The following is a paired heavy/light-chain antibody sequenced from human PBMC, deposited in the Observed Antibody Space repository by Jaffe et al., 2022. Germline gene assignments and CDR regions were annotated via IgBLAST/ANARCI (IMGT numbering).Heavy chain of an antibody. CDR2: IYHSGST. Sequence: QVQLQESGPGLVKPSETLSLTCAVSGYSISSGYYWGWIRQPPGKGLEWIGSIYHSGSTYYNPSLKSRVTISVDTSKNQFSLKLSSVTAADTAVYYCARLRGSSGWYGGKSGLALDYWGQGTLVTVSS. D-gene: IGHD6-19*01. CDR3: ARLRGSSGWYGGKSGLALDY. V-gene: IGHV4-38-2*01. J-gene: IGHJ4*02. CDR1: GYSISSGYY.
Light chain of an antibody. Sequence: SYELTQPPSVSVSPGQTARITCSGDALPKQYAYWYQQKPGQAPVLVIYKDSERPSGIPERFSGSSSGTTVTLTISGVQAEDEADYYCQSADSSGTYGVFGGGTKLTVL. J-gene: IGLJ3*02. CDR2: KDS. CDR3: QSADSSGTYGV. CDR1: ALPKQY. V-gene: IGLV3-25*03.